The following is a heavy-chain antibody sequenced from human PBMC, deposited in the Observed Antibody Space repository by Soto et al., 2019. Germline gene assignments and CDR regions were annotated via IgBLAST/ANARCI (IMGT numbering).Heavy chain of an antibody. CDR3: AKVRWRGDPPRVPFDY. D-gene: IGHD4-17*01. CDR1: GFTFSSYA. CDR2: ISGSGGST. V-gene: IGHV3-23*01. J-gene: IGHJ4*02. Sequence: EVQLLESGGGLVQPGGSLRLSCAASGFTFSSYAMSWVRQAPGKGLEWVSAISGSGGSTYYADSVKGRFTISRDNSKNTLYLQMNSLRAEDTAVYYCAKVRWRGDPPRVPFDYWGQGTLVTVSS.